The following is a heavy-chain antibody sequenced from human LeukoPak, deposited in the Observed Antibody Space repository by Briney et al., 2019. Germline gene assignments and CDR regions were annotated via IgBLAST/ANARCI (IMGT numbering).Heavy chain of an antibody. Sequence: ASVKVSCKASGYTFTDYYIHWVRQAPGQRLECMGWINANSGGTNYAQKFQGRVTMTRDTSITTAYMELKSLRSDDTAVFYCARGPFRNVDTAMIASRFDPWGQGTLVTVSS. CDR2: INANSGGT. J-gene: IGHJ5*02. V-gene: IGHV1-2*02. CDR1: GYTFTDYY. CDR3: ARGPFRNVDTAMIASRFDP. D-gene: IGHD5-18*01.